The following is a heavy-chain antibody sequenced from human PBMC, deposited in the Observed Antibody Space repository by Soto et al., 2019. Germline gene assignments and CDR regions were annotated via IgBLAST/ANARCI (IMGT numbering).Heavy chain of an antibody. V-gene: IGHV1-18*01. Sequence: ASVKVSCKASGYTFTSYGISWVRQAPGQGLEWMGWISAYNGNTNYAQKLQGRVTMTTDTSTSTAYMELRSLRSDDTAVYYYASPRAVLFPLTWFDPGGQGTLVTVSS. CDR1: GYTFTSYG. CDR2: ISAYNGNT. D-gene: IGHD3-10*02. CDR3: ASPRAVLFPLTWFDP. J-gene: IGHJ5*02.